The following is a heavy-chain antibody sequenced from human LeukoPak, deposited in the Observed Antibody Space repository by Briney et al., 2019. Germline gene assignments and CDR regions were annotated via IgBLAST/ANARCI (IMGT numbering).Heavy chain of an antibody. CDR1: GFTVSSNY. J-gene: IGHJ4*02. CDR2: INTDGSIT. D-gene: IGHD3-10*01. CDR3: ARDRGPRTGFMVREAYDY. V-gene: IGHV3-74*01. Sequence: PGGSLRLSCAASGFTVSSNYMSWVRQAPGKGLEWVSRINTDGSITNYADSVKGRFSISRDNAKNTLYLQMSSLRAEDTAVYYCARDRGPRTGFMVREAYDYWGQGTLVTVSS.